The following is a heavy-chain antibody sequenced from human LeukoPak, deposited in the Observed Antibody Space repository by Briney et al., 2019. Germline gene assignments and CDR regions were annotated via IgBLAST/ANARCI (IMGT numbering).Heavy chain of an antibody. J-gene: IGHJ6*02. CDR3: ARESIPLAESYYHHYGLDV. CDR1: GFSFSSYD. Sequence: GRSLRLSCAASGFSFSSYDMHWVRQAPGKGLEWVAVIWYDGSKKYYADSVKGRFIISRDNSRNTLYPQMNSLRVEDTTVYYCARESIPLAESYYHHYGLDVWGQGTTVSVSS. CDR2: IWYDGSKK. D-gene: IGHD6-19*01. V-gene: IGHV3-33*01.